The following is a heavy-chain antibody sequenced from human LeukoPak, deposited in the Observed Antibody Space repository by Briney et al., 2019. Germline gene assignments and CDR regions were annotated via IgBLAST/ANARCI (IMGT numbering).Heavy chain of an antibody. CDR1: GCTFNDND. CDR3: VKGGGDFDWIRDYFDS. D-gene: IGHD3-9*01. V-gene: IGHV3-9*01. J-gene: IGHJ4*02. Sequence: ARSLRLSCAASGCTFNDNDLHWVRQAPAKGLEWVAGISWNGDNIDYADFVKGRFTISRDDAKNSLYLQMNRLRPEDTALYYCVKGGGDFDWIRDYFDSWGQGTLVTVSS. CDR2: ISWNGDNI.